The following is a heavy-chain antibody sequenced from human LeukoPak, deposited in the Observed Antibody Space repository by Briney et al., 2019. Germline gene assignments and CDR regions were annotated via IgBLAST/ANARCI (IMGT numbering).Heavy chain of an antibody. J-gene: IGHJ6*03. V-gene: IGHV1-8*01. D-gene: IGHD6-19*01. Sequence: ASVKVSCKASGYTFTSYDINWVRQATGQGLEWMGWMNPNSGNTGYAQKFQGRVTMTRNTSISTAYMELSSRRSEDTAVYYCAREYSSGAYYYYYMDVWGKGTTVTISS. CDR2: MNPNSGNT. CDR1: GYTFTSYD. CDR3: AREYSSGAYYYYYMDV.